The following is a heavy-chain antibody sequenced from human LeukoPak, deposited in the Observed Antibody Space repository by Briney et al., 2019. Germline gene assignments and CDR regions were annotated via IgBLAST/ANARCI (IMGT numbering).Heavy chain of an antibody. CDR3: ARQDYYGSGSYYPFDY. CDR2: ISAYNGNT. V-gene: IGHV1-18*01. Sequence: ASVKVSCKVSGYTLTELSMHWVRQAPGQGLEWMGWISAYNGNTNYAQKLQGRVTMTTDTSTSTAYMELRSLGSDDTAVYYCARQDYYGSGSYYPFDYWGQGTLVTVSS. CDR1: GYTLTELS. J-gene: IGHJ4*02. D-gene: IGHD3-10*01.